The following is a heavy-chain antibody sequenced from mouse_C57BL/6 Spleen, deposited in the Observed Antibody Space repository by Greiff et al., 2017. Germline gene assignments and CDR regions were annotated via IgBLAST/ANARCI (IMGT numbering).Heavy chain of an antibody. CDR1: GFSLTSYG. Sequence: VKLQESGPGLVQPSQSLSITCTVSGFSLTSYGVHWVRQSPGKGLEWLGVIWSGGSTDYNAAFISRLSISNDNSKSQVFFKMNSLQADDTAIYYCARKGPDGYYAMDYWGQGTSVTVSS. V-gene: IGHV2-2*01. D-gene: IGHD2-3*01. J-gene: IGHJ4*01. CDR3: ARKGPDGYYAMDY. CDR2: IWSGGST.